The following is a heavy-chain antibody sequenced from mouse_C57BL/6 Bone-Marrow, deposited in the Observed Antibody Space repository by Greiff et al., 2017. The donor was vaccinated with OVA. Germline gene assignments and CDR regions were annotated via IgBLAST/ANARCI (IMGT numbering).Heavy chain of an antibody. J-gene: IGHJ3*01. D-gene: IGHD2-10*01. CDR2: IWTGGGT. Sequence: VQLQESGPGLVAPSQSLSITCTASGFSLTSYAISWVRQPPGKGLEWLGVIWTGGGTNYNSALKSRLSISKDNSKSQVFLKMNSLQTDDTARFYCARERTYYGNYCFAYWGQGTLVTVSA. V-gene: IGHV2-9-1*01. CDR3: ARERTYYGNYCFAY. CDR1: GFSLTSYA.